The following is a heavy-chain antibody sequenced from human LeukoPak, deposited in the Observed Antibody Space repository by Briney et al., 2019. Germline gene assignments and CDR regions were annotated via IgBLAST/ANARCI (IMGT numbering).Heavy chain of an antibody. V-gene: IGHV3-53*01. Sequence: GGSLRLSCAASGFTVNNNYMSWVRQAPGKGLEWVSVICSGGSTYYADSVKGRFTISRDNSKNTLFLQMNSLRAEDTAVYYCARSRDGYSPIDYWGQGTLVPVSS. CDR3: ARSRDGYSPIDY. CDR2: ICSGGST. J-gene: IGHJ4*02. CDR1: GFTVNNNY. D-gene: IGHD5-24*01.